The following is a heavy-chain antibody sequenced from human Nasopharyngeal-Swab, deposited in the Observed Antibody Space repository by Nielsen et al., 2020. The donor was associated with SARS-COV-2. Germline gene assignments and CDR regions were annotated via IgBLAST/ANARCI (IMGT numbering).Heavy chain of an antibody. Sequence: GESLKISCAASGFTFSSYAMHWVRQAPGKGLEWVAVISYDGSNKYYADSVKGRFTISRDNAKNSLYLQMNSLRAEDTAVYYCARDDPFDIWGQGTMVTVSS. CDR2: ISYDGSNK. CDR1: GFTFSSYA. J-gene: IGHJ3*02. V-gene: IGHV3-30-3*01. CDR3: ARDDPFDI.